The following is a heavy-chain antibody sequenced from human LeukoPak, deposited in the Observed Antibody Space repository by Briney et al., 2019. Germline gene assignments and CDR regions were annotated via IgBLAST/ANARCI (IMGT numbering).Heavy chain of an antibody. CDR3: ARVDTAMVKPFDY. J-gene: IGHJ4*02. Sequence: ASVKVSCEASGYTFTGYYTHWVRQAPGQGLEWMGRINPNSGGTNYAQTFQGRVTMTTNTPISTAYMELTRLRSDDTAVYYCARVDTAMVKPFDYWGQGTLVTVPS. CDR2: INPNSGGT. CDR1: GYTFTGYY. V-gene: IGHV1-2*06. D-gene: IGHD5-18*01.